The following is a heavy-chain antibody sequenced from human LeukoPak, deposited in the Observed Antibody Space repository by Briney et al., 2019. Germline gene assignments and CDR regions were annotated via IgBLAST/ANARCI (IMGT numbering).Heavy chain of an antibody. CDR3: ARASAPYFDY. D-gene: IGHD6-19*01. CDR1: GYTFTSYY. CDR2: INPSGGST. V-gene: IGHV1-46*01. Sequence: ASVKVSCKASGYTFTSYYMHWVRQAPGQGLDWMGVINPSGGSTSYAHKFQRRVTMTRDTSTSTVYMELSSLRPEDPAMYSCARASAPYFDYWAPGTLVTVSS. J-gene: IGHJ4*02.